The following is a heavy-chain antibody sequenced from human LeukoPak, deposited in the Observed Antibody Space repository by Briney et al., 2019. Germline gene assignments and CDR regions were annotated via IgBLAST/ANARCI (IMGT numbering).Heavy chain of an antibody. V-gene: IGHV4-39*01. CDR2: IYYSGRT. D-gene: IGHD1-26*01. Sequence: SDTLSLTCTVSGRPIRSSGYHWGWIRQPPAKGLECIARIYYSGRTYYNPSLKSRATIFVDMSKNQLSLKLSSLTAADTAVYYCARHEYSGSYYGLSWFDPWGQGSLVTVSS. CDR3: ARHEYSGSYYGLSWFDP. CDR1: GRPIRSSGYH. J-gene: IGHJ5*02.